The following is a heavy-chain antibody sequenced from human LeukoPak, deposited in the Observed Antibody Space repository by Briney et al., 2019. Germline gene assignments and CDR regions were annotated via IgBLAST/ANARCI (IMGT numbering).Heavy chain of an antibody. CDR2: IIPIFGIA. Sequence: ASVKVSCKASGGTFSSYAISWVRQAPGQGLEWMGRIIPIFGIANYAQKFQGRVTITADKSTSTAYMELSSLRSEDTAMYYCARERATAATPSDYYYGMDVWGQGTTVTVSS. V-gene: IGHV1-69*04. CDR1: GGTFSSYA. J-gene: IGHJ6*02. CDR3: ARERATAATPSDYYYGMDV. D-gene: IGHD2-15*01.